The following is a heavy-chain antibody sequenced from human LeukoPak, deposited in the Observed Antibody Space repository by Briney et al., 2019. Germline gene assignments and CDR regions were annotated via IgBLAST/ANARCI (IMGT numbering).Heavy chain of an antibody. CDR1: GYIVSEFT. J-gene: IGHJ6*03. CDR2: FDPEDVET. CDR3: ATRSILGYYYHYVDV. Sequence: ASVKVSCKVSGYIVSEFTIHWVRQTPGKRLEWMGGFDPEDVETVYSQMFKGRLTLTEDTSTNTAYMELTGLTSADTGIYYCATRSILGYYYHYVDVWGKGTPVTVSS. D-gene: IGHD3-22*01. V-gene: IGHV1-24*01.